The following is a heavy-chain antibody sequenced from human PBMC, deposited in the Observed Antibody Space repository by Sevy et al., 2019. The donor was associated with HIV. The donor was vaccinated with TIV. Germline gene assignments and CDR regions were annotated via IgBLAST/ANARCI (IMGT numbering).Heavy chain of an antibody. CDR1: GFTFSGSA. CDR2: IRSRVNSHAT. V-gene: IGHV3-73*01. Sequence: GGSLRLSCAASGFTFSGSAMHWARQASGKGLEWVGRIRSRVNSHATAYAASVKGRFTISRDDSENTAFLQMSSLKTEDTAVYYCTASMKTDVLRYFDWLEEPPFDHWGQGTLVTVSS. D-gene: IGHD3-9*01. J-gene: IGHJ4*02. CDR3: TASMKTDVLRYFDWLEEPPFDH.